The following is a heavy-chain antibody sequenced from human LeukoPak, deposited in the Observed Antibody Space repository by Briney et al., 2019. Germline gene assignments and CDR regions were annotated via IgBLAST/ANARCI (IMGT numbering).Heavy chain of an antibody. CDR2: VYNSGSN. Sequence: PSETLSLTCTVSGGSIRSFYWSWIRQPPGKGLEWLGHVYNSGSNSYNPPLNSRITISIATSKSQFSLRLSSVTAADTAVYYCARAYSSGWFDYWGQGTLLTVSS. V-gene: IGHV4-59*01. J-gene: IGHJ4*02. CDR3: ARAYSSGWFDY. D-gene: IGHD6-19*01. CDR1: GGSIRSFY.